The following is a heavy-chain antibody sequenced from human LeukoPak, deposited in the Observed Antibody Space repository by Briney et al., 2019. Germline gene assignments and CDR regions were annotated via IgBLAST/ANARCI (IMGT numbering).Heavy chain of an antibody. CDR3: ARGDYDILTGYYAAPGYYYMDV. Sequence: SPSETLSLTCTVSGGSISSYYWSWIRQPPGKGLEWIGYIYYSGSTNYNPSLKSRVTISVDTSKNQFSLKLSSVTAADTAVYYCARGDYDILTGYYAAPGYYYMDVWGKGTTVTVSS. V-gene: IGHV4-59*01. D-gene: IGHD3-9*01. CDR1: GGSISSYY. J-gene: IGHJ6*03. CDR2: IYYSGST.